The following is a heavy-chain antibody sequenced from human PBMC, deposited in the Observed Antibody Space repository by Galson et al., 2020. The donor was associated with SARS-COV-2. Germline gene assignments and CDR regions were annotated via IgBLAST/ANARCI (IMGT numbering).Heavy chain of an antibody. J-gene: IGHJ3*02. CDR2: IKSKTDGGTT. D-gene: IGHD3-22*01. CDR3: TTAIGYYDSSGYYNDAFDI. CDR1: GFTFSNAW. V-gene: IGHV3-15*01. Sequence: PGGSLRLSCAASGFTFSNAWMSWVRQAPGTGLEWVGRIKSKTDGGTTDYAAPVKGRFTISRDDSKNTLYLQMNSLKTEDTAVYYCTTAIGYYDSSGYYNDAFDIWGQGTMVTVSS.